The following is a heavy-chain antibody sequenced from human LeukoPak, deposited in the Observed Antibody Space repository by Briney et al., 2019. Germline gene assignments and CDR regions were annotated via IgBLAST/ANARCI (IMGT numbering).Heavy chain of an antibody. J-gene: IGHJ4*02. V-gene: IGHV5-51*01. CDR1: GYSFNNYW. Sequence: RGESLQISCEGSGYSFNNYWIVWVRQMPGEGLEWMGIIYPGDSDTRYSPSFQGLVTISVDKSISTAYLQWSSLKASDTAMYYCARRLITATFDYWGQGTLFTVSS. D-gene: IGHD3-16*01. CDR2: IYPGDSDT. CDR3: ARRLITATFDY.